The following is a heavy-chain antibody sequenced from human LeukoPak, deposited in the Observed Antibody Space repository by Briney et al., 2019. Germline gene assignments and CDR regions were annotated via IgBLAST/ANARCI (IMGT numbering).Heavy chain of an antibody. CDR1: GFTFSSYA. CDR3: AKDRLVGAID. Sequence: GGSLRLSCADSGFTFSSYAMSWVRQAPEKGLEWVATISSSGVKTNYVDSVKGRFTISRDNSKDTLYLQMNSLRAEDTAVYYCAKDRLVGAIDWGQGTLVTVSS. D-gene: IGHD1-26*01. V-gene: IGHV3-23*01. CDR2: ISSSGVKT. J-gene: IGHJ4*02.